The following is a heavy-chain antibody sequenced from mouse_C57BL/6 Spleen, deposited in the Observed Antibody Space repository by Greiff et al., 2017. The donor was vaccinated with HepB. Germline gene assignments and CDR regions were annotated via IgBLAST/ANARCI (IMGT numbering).Heavy chain of an antibody. CDR2: ISNLAYSI. CDR1: GFTFSDYG. Sequence: EVHLVESGGGLVQPGGSLKLSCAASGFTFSDYGMAWVRQAPRKGPEWVAFISNLAYSIYYADTVTGRFTISRENAKNTLYLEMSSLRSEDTAMYYCARHGSSSSYAMDYWGQGTSVTVSS. D-gene: IGHD1-1*01. CDR3: ARHGSSSSYAMDY. J-gene: IGHJ4*01. V-gene: IGHV5-15*01.